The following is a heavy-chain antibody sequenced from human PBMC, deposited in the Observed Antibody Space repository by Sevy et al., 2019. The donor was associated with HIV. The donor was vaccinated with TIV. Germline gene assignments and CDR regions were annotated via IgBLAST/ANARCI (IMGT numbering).Heavy chain of an antibody. CDR1: GFTFSNYW. V-gene: IGHV3-7*01. J-gene: IGHJ4*02. D-gene: IGHD1-20*01. CDR2: INQDGSEK. CDR3: AEEQITGSKTGYLDS. Sequence: GGSLRLSCAASGFTFSNYWMSWVRQAPGKGLECVANINQDGSEKYYLDSVKGRFIVSRDNAKNPLYLQMNSLRAEDSAVYYWAEEQITGSKTGYLDSWGQGTLVTVSS.